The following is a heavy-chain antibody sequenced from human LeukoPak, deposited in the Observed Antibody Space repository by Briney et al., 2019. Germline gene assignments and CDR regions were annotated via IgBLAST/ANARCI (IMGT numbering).Heavy chain of an antibody. V-gene: IGHV4-59*01. CDR1: GGSISSYY. J-gene: IGHJ4*02. Sequence: SETLSLTCTVSGGSISSYYWSWIRQPTGKGLEWIGYIYYSGSTNYNPSLKSRVTISVDTSKNQFSLKLSSVTAADTAVYYCARDGSNSPFDYWGQGTLVTVSS. CDR3: ARDGSNSPFDY. CDR2: IYYSGST. D-gene: IGHD5-12*01.